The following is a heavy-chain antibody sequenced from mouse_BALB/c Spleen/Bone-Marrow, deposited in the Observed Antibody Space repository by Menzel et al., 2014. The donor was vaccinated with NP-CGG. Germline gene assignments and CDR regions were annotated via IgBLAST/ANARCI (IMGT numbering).Heavy chain of an antibody. CDR2: IYPGDGDT. V-gene: IGHV1-87*01. J-gene: IGHJ4*01. CDR1: GYTLTSYW. Sequence: QVQLQQSGAELARPGASVKLSCKASGYTLTSYWMQWVKQRPGQGLEWIGAIYPGDGDTRYTQKFKGKATLTADKSSSTAYMQLSSLESEDSAVYYCARTTMITTGGYYAMDYWGQGTSVTVPS. D-gene: IGHD2-4*01. CDR3: ARTTMITTGGYYAMDY.